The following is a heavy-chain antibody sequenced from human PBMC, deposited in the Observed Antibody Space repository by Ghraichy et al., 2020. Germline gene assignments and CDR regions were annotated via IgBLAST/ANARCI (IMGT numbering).Heavy chain of an antibody. CDR3: ARDEGYDFWSGYSGYYYGMDV. CDR1: GFTFSDYY. V-gene: IGHV3-11*01. D-gene: IGHD3-3*01. Sequence: GGSLRLSCAASGFTFSDYYMSWIRQAPGKGLEWVSYISSSGSTIYYADSVKGRFTISRDNAKNSLYLQMNSLRAEDTAVYYCARDEGYDFWSGYSGYYYGMDVWGQGTTVTVSS. J-gene: IGHJ6*02. CDR2: ISSSGSTI.